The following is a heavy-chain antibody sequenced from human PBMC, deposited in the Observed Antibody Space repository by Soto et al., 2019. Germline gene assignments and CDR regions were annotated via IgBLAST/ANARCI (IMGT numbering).Heavy chain of an antibody. J-gene: IGHJ5*02. V-gene: IGHV3-21*01. CDR1: GFTFSSYS. D-gene: IGHD6-13*01. CDR3: ARDRLAAAGTFGWLDP. Sequence: GGSLRLSCADSGFTFSSYSMNWVRQAQGQGLEWVSSISSSSSYIYYADSVKGRFTISRDNAKNSLYLQMNSLRAEDKAVYYCARDRLAAAGTFGWLDPWGQGTLVTVSS. CDR2: ISSSSSYI.